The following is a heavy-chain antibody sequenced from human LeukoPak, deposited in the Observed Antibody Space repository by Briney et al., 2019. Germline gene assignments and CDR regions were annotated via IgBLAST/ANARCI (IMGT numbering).Heavy chain of an antibody. Sequence: GASVKVSCKASGGTFSSYAISWVRQAPGQGLEWMGGIISIFGTANYTQKFQGRVTITADESTSTAYMELSSLRSEDMAVYYCAREGPGYKSYFDYWGQGTLVTVSS. V-gene: IGHV1-69*13. D-gene: IGHD5-24*01. CDR3: AREGPGYKSYFDY. J-gene: IGHJ4*02. CDR1: GGTFSSYA. CDR2: IISIFGTA.